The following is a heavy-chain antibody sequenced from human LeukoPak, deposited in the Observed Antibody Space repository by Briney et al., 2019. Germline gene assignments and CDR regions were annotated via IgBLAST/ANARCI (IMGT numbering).Heavy chain of an antibody. D-gene: IGHD2-2*01. CDR1: GYTFTSYY. CDR2: IIPIFGTA. V-gene: IGHV1-69*13. CDR3: AREDIVVVPAATNNWFDP. Sequence: SVKVSCKASGYTFTSYYMHWVRQAPGQGLEWMGGIIPIFGTANYAQKFQGRVTITADESTSTAYMELSSLRSEDTAVYYCAREDIVVVPAATNNWFDPWGQGTLVTVSS. J-gene: IGHJ5*02.